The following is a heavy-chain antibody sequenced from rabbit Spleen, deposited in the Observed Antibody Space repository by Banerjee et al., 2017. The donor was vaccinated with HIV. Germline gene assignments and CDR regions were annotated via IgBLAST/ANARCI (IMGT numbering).Heavy chain of an antibody. CDR3: VRDTWHFNL. CDR2: IDPVFGST. CDR1: RFDFNSGG. J-gene: IGHJ4*01. V-gene: IGHV1S47*01. D-gene: IGHD3-1*01. Sequence: QEQLVEYGGDLVQPGASLTLTCKASRFDFNSGGVSWVRQAPGKGLEWIGYIDPVFGSTYYATWVNGRFTISSHNAQNTLYLQLNSLTVADMATYFCVRDTWHFNLWGPGTLVTVS.